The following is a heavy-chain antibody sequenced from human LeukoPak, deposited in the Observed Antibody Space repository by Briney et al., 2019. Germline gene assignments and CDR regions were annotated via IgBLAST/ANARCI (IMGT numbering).Heavy chain of an antibody. V-gene: IGHV1-69*05. Sequence: SVKVSCKASGGTFISDAISWVRQAPGEGLEWMGRIITIFGTANYAQKFQGRVTITTEESTSTAYMELSSLRSEDTAVYYCARDLRYYYDSSGYYYSWGQGTLVTVSS. J-gene: IGHJ4*02. CDR1: GGTFISDA. CDR2: IITIFGTA. D-gene: IGHD3-22*01. CDR3: ARDLRYYYDSSGYYYS.